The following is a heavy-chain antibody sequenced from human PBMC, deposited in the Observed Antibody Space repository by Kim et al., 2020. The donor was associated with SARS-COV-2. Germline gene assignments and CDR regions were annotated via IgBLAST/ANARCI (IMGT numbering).Heavy chain of an antibody. CDR2: INPSGGST. CDR1: GYTFTSYY. J-gene: IGHJ6*02. Sequence: ASVKVSCKASGYTFTSYYMHWVREAPGQGLEWMGIINPSGGSTSYAQKFQGRVTMTRDTSTSTVYMELSSLRSEDTAVYYCARIGYSSSWYEEDWRAGDWGYYYYGMDVWGQGTTVTVSS. D-gene: IGHD6-13*01. CDR3: ARIGYSSSWYEEDWRAGDWGYYYYGMDV. V-gene: IGHV1-46*01.